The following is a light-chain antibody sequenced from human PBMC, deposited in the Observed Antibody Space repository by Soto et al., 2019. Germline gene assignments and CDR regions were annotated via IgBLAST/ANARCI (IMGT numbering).Light chain of an antibody. J-gene: IGKJ5*01. CDR3: HQRSNWPPIT. V-gene: IGKV3-11*01. Sequence: EIVLTQSPATLSLSPGERATLSCRASQSVSSYLAWYQQKPGQAPRLLIYDASNRATGIPARCSGSGSVTDFTLTISSLEPEDFAVYYCHQRSNWPPITFGQGTRLEIK. CDR2: DAS. CDR1: QSVSSY.